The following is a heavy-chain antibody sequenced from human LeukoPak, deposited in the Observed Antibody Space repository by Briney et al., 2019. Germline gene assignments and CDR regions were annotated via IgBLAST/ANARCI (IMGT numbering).Heavy chain of an antibody. J-gene: IGHJ6*02. V-gene: IGHV3-7*03. CDR2: INHNGNVN. CDR3: ARGGGLDV. D-gene: IGHD2-15*01. Sequence: PGGSLRLSCAASGFTFSSYAMHWVRQAPGKGLEWVASINHNGNVNYYVDSVKGRFTISRDNAKNSLYLQMSNLGAEDTAVYFCARGGGLDVWGQGPTVTVSS. CDR1: GFTFSSYA.